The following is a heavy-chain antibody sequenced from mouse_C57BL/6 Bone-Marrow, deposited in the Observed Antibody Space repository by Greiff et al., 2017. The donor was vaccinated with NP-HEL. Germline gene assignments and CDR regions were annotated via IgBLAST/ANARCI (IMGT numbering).Heavy chain of an antibody. V-gene: IGHV1-19*01. CDR2: INPYNGGT. CDR1: GYTFTDYY. CDR3: ARENWDERAWFAY. D-gene: IGHD4-1*01. J-gene: IGHJ3*01. Sequence: EVQLQQSGPVLVKPGASVKMSCKASGYTFTDYYMNWVKQSHGKSLEWIGVINPYNGGTSYNQKFKGKATLTVDKSSSTAYMELNSLTSEDSAVYYCARENWDERAWFAYWGQGTLVTVSA.